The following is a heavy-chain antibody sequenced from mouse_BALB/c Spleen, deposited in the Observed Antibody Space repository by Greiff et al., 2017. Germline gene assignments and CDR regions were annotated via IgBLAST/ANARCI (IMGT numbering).Heavy chain of an antibody. D-gene: IGHD1-1*01. Sequence: VKLEESGPGLVAPSQSLSITCTVSGFSLTSYGVHWVRQPPGKGLEWLGVIWAGGSTNYNSALMSRLSISKDNSKSQVFLKMNSLQTDDTAMYYCARAVYYYGWYFDVWGAGTTVTVSS. CDR3: ARAVYYYGWYFDV. CDR2: IWAGGST. J-gene: IGHJ1*01. CDR1: GFSLTSYG. V-gene: IGHV2-9*02.